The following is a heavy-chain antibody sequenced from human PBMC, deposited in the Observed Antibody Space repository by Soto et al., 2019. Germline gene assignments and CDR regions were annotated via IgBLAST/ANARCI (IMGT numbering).Heavy chain of an antibody. CDR1: GGSFSTYS. V-gene: IGHV1-69*01. CDR2: IIPLFGTT. D-gene: IGHD6-13*01. CDR3: ARGATHGSSWYFWFDP. J-gene: IGHJ5*02. Sequence: QVQLVQSGAEVRMPGSSVKVSCKASGGSFSTYSINWVRQAPGQGLEWMGGIIPLFGTTNYAQKFKGRVTITADESTSTAYMELSSLRAEDAAVYYCARGATHGSSWYFWFDPWGQGTLVT.